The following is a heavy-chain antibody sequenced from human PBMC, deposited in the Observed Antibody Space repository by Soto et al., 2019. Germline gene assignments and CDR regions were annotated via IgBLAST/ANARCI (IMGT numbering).Heavy chain of an antibody. Sequence: GGSLRLSCAVSGFTFSSYAMSWVRQAPGKGLEWVSAISGSGGSTYYADSVKGRFTISRDNSKNTLYLQMNSLRAEDTAVYYCANSIIAARPYDYYYGMDVWGQGTTVTVSS. CDR1: GFTFSSYA. J-gene: IGHJ6*02. CDR2: ISGSGGST. CDR3: ANSIIAARPYDYYYGMDV. V-gene: IGHV3-23*01. D-gene: IGHD6-6*01.